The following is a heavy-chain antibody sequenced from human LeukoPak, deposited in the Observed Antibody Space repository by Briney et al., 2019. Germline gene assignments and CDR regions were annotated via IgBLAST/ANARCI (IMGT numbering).Heavy chain of an antibody. D-gene: IGHD3-10*01. V-gene: IGHV4-59*01. J-gene: IGHJ6*02. CDR2: IYYSGST. CDR1: GGSISSYY. Sequence: SETLSLTCTVSGGSISSYYWSWIRQPPGKGLEWIGYIYYSGSTNYNPSLKSRVTISVDTSKNQFSLKLSSVTAADTAVYYCARIPPEYYPYYYGMDVWGQGTTVTVSS. CDR3: ARIPPEYYPYYYGMDV.